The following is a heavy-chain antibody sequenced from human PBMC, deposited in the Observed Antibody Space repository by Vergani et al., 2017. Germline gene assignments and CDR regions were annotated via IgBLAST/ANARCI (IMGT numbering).Heavy chain of an antibody. Sequence: EVQLVESGGGLVKPGGSLRVSCAASGFTFSSYSMNWVRQAPGKGLEWVSSISSSSSYIYYADSVKGRFTISRDNAKNSLYLQMNSLRAEDTAVYYCARDLTPFILAAAGAFDIWGQGTRVTVSS. CDR2: ISSSSSYI. D-gene: IGHD6-13*01. J-gene: IGHJ3*02. CDR3: ARDLTPFILAAAGAFDI. V-gene: IGHV3-21*01. CDR1: GFTFSSYS.